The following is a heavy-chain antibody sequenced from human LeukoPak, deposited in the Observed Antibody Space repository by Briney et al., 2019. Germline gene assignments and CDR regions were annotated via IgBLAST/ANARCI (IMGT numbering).Heavy chain of an antibody. CDR1: GFTFNNYG. Sequence: GRSLRLSCAASGFTFNNYGIHYVRQAPGKGLEWVAVISDDGRHKNYADSVKGRFTISRDNSNNTLYLQMNSLRVEDTGVYYCAKDRETTASGTFDYWGQGTLVTVPS. CDR3: AKDRETTASGTFDY. D-gene: IGHD6-13*01. J-gene: IGHJ4*02. V-gene: IGHV3-30*18. CDR2: ISDDGRHK.